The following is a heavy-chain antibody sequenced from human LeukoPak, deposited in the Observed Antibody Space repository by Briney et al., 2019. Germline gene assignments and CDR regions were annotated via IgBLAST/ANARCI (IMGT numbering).Heavy chain of an antibody. Sequence: ASVKVSCKASGGTFSSYAISWVRQAPGQGLEWMGGIIPIFGTANYAQKFQGRVTITADESTSTAYMELSSLRSEDTAVYYCARDGQPYYDFWSGYYSKHYGVDVWGQGTTVTVSS. D-gene: IGHD3-3*01. CDR1: GGTFSSYA. V-gene: IGHV1-69*13. J-gene: IGHJ6*02. CDR2: IIPIFGTA. CDR3: ARDGQPYYDFWSGYYSKHYGVDV.